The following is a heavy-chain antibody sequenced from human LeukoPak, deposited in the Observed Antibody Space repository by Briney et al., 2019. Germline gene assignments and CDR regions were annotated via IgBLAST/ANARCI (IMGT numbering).Heavy chain of an antibody. CDR3: AGEYCSGGTCRQGFDY. V-gene: IGHV1-2*02. CDR1: GYTFTGYY. D-gene: IGHD2-15*01. J-gene: IGHJ4*02. CDR2: INPNSGGT. Sequence: GASVKVSCKASGYTFTGYYMHWVRQAPGQGLEWMGWINPNSGGTNYAQNFQGRVTLTRDTSISTAYMELSSLRSDDSALYYCAGEYCSGGTCRQGFDYWGQGTLVTVSS.